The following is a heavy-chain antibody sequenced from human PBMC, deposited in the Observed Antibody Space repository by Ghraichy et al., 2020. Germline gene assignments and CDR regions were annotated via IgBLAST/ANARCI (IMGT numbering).Heavy chain of an antibody. V-gene: IGHV3-66*01. CDR2: IYSGGTT. Sequence: GESLNISCAVSGFTVSNNYMSWVRQAPGEGLEWVSVIYSGGTTYYADSVKGRLTISRDNSKNTVYLQMNSLRAEDTAVYYCARRDTIVGKGYWGQGTLVTVSS. J-gene: IGHJ4*02. D-gene: IGHD2-21*01. CDR3: ARRDTIVGKGY. CDR1: GFTVSNNY.